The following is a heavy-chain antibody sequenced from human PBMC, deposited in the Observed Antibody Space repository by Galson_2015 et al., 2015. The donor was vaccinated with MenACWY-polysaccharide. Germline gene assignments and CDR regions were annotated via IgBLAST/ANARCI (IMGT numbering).Heavy chain of an antibody. Sequence: SVKVSCKVSGYTLTELSMHWVRQAPGKGLEWMGGFDPEDGETIYAQKFQGRVTMTEDASTDTAYMELSSLRSEDTAVYYCARATYYYGSGSYSYWGQGTLVTVSS. CDR3: ARATYYYGSGSYSY. CDR2: FDPEDGET. CDR1: GYTLTELS. V-gene: IGHV1-24*01. D-gene: IGHD3-10*01. J-gene: IGHJ4*02.